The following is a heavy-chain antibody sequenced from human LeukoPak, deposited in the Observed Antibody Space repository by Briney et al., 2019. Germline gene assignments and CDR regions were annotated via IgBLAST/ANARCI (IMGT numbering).Heavy chain of an antibody. CDR1: GFTFRSYW. CDR2: IKQDGSEK. D-gene: IGHD1-26*01. V-gene: IGHV3-7*01. CDR3: ASGSYGGDY. J-gene: IGHJ4*02. Sequence: PGGSLRLSCEASGFTFRSYWMSWVRQAPGKGLEWVANIKQDGSEKYYVDSLKGRFTVSRDNAKNSLYLQMNSLRAEDTAVYYCASGSYGGDYWGQGTLVTVSS.